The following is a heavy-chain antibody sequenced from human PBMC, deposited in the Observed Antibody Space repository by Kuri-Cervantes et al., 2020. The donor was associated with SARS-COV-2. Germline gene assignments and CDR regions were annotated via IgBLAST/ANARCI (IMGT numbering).Heavy chain of an antibody. J-gene: IGHJ3*02. V-gene: IGHV3-30*03. CDR1: GFTFSSYG. Sequence: GESLKISCAASGFTFSSYGMHWVRQAPGKGLEWVAVISYDGSNKYYADSVKGRFTISRDNSKNTLYLQMNSLRAEDTAVYYCARDLGSSSSPADAFDIWGQGTMVTVSS. CDR2: ISYDGSNK. D-gene: IGHD6-6*01. CDR3: ARDLGSSSSPADAFDI.